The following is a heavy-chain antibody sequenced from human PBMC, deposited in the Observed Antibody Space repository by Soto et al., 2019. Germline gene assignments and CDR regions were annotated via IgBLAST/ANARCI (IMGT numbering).Heavy chain of an antibody. CDR2: IDPSDSYT. Sequence: GESLKISCKGSGYSFTSYSISWVRQMPGKGLEWMGRIDPSDSYTNYSPSFQGHVTISADKSISTAYLQWSSLKASDTAMYYCARHLKVPTGLDYYYYGMDVWGQGTTVTVSS. V-gene: IGHV5-10-1*01. J-gene: IGHJ6*02. CDR3: ARHLKVPTGLDYYYYGMDV. CDR1: GYSFTSYS. D-gene: IGHD5-12*01.